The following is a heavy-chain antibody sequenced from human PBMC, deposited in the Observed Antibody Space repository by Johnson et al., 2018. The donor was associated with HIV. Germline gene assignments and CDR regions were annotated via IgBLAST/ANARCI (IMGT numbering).Heavy chain of an antibody. CDR2: ISYDGSNK. CDR1: GFTFSSYA. Sequence: VQLVESGGGVVQPGRSLRLSCAASGFTFSSYAMHWVRQAPGKGLEWVAVISYDGSNKYFADSVKGRFTISRDNSKNTLYLQMNSLRAEDTAVYYCAKGLIYCGGDCYAFDIWGQGTMVTVSS. J-gene: IGHJ3*02. CDR3: AKGLIYCGGDCYAFDI. D-gene: IGHD2-21*02. V-gene: IGHV3-30*18.